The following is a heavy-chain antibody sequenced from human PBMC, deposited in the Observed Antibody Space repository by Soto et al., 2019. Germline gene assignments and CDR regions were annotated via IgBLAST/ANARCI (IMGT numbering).Heavy chain of an antibody. CDR3: ARPLWFGELLSPSYYYYGMDG. V-gene: IGHV4-39*01. D-gene: IGHD3-10*01. CDR2: IYYSGST. Sequence: SETLSLTCTVSGGSISSSSYYWGWIRQPPGKGLEWFGSIYYSGSTYYNPSLKSRVTISVDTSKNQFSLKLSSVTAADTAVYYCARPLWFGELLSPSYYYYGMDGWGQGTTVTVSS. J-gene: IGHJ6*02. CDR1: GGSISSSSYY.